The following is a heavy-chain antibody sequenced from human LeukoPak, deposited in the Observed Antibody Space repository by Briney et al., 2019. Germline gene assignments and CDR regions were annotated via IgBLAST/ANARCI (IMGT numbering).Heavy chain of an antibody. CDR3: ATHLVDYYDSSGYLEYFQH. Sequence: ASVKVSCKASGYTFTSYAISWVRQAPGQGLEWMGRIIPILGIANYAQKFQGRVTITADKSTSTAYMELSSLRSEDTAVYYCATHLVDYYDSSGYLEYFQHWGQGTLVTVSS. D-gene: IGHD3-22*01. CDR1: GYTFTSYA. J-gene: IGHJ1*01. CDR2: IIPILGIA. V-gene: IGHV1-69*04.